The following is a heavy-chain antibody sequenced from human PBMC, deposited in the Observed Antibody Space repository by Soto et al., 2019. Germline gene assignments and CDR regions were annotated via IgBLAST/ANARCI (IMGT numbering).Heavy chain of an antibody. CDR2: NYYSGIT. D-gene: IGHD3-22*01. CDR1: GGSISSGGYY. CDR3: ARESTMIVVALDAFDI. Sequence: SETLSLTCTVSGGSISSGGYYWTWIRQHPGKGLEWIGYNYYSGITYYNPSLKSRVTISLDTSKNQFSLKLSSVTAADTAVYYCARESTMIVVALDAFDIWGQGTMVTV. V-gene: IGHV4-31*03. J-gene: IGHJ3*02.